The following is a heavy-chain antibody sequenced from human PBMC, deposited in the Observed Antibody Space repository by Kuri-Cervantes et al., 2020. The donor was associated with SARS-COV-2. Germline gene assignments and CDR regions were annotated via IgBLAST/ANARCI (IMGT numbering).Heavy chain of an antibody. V-gene: IGHV1-18*01. J-gene: IGHJ6*02. CDR1: GYTFTSYG. CDR3: ARAPYGSAARRAYYYYGMDV. Sequence: ASVKLSCKASGYTFTSYGISWVRQAPGQGLEWMGWISAYNGNTNYAQKLQGRVTMTTDTSTSTAYMELSSLRSEDTAVYYCARAPYGSAARRAYYYYGMDVWGQGTTVTVSS. D-gene: IGHD6-6*01. CDR2: ISAYNGNT.